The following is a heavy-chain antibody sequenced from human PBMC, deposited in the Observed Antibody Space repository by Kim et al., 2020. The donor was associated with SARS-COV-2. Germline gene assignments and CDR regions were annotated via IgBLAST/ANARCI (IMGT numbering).Heavy chain of an antibody. Sequence: GESLKISCKGSGYSFTSYWIGWVRQMPGKGLEWMGIIYPGDSDTRYSPSFQGQVTISADKSISTAYLQWSSLKASDTAMYYCARQGPGDCSGGSCYSPYYYYGMDVWGQGTPVTVCS. J-gene: IGHJ6*02. V-gene: IGHV5-51*01. D-gene: IGHD2-15*01. CDR1: GYSFTSYW. CDR3: ARQGPGDCSGGSCYSPYYYYGMDV. CDR2: IYPGDSDT.